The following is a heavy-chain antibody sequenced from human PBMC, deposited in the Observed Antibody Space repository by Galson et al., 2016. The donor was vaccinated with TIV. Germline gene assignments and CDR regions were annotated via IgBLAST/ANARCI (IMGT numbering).Heavy chain of an antibody. V-gene: IGHV1-2*02. D-gene: IGHD6-19*01. J-gene: IGHJ4*02. CDR1: GYRFSDHY. CDR2: INPNRGGKNISSNTTVRT. CDR3: AREGAVASDYFDS. Sequence: SVKVSCKASGYRFSDHYLHWVRQAPGQGLEWIGWINPNRGGKNISSNTTVRTNVAQKFQARVTMTTARSLSTAYMALSRLTSDETAVYYCAREGAVASDYFDSWGQGTLVTVSS.